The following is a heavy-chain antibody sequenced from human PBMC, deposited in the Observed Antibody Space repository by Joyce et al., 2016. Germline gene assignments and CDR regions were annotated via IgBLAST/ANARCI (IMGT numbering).Heavy chain of an antibody. D-gene: IGHD7-27*01. V-gene: IGHV4-59*11. CDR2: IYYSGST. J-gene: IGHJ6*02. CDR1: GGSISIHY. CDR3: ARGLGTPYGMDV. Sequence: QVQLQESGPGLVKPSETLSLTCIVSGGSISIHYWSWIRQPPGKRLEWMGYIYYSGSTNYNPSLKSRVTISVDTSKNQFSLKLRSVSAADTAVYYCARGLGTPYGMDVWGQGTTVTVSS.